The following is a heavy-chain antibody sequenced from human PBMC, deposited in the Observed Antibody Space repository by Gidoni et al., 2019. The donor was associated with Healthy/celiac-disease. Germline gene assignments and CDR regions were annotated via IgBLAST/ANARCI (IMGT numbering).Heavy chain of an antibody. V-gene: IGHV1-2*04. J-gene: IGHJ4*02. CDR2: INPNSGGT. Sequence: QVQLVQSGAEVKKPGASVTVSCKASGYTFTGYYMHWVRQAPGQGLEWMGWINPNSGGTNYAQKFQGWVTMTRDTSISTAYMELSRLRSDDTAVYYCARDYHNSSGWCDYWGQGTLVTVSS. CDR3: ARDYHNSSGWCDY. D-gene: IGHD6-19*01. CDR1: GYTFTGYY.